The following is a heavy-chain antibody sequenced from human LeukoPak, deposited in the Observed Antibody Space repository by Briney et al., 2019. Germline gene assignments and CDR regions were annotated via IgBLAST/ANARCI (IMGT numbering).Heavy chain of an antibody. D-gene: IGHD3-16*02. Sequence: GGSLRLSCVASGFSFRDNYMNWIRQVPGKGLEWTSSISSSGISISYAGSIRGRFIISRDNAKNSLYLQMNSLRVEDTAVYYCAREIVSPVGRALDIWGRGTTVTVSS. CDR3: AREIVSPVGRALDI. J-gene: IGHJ3*02. CDR1: GFSFRDNY. V-gene: IGHV3-11*01. CDR2: ISSSGISI.